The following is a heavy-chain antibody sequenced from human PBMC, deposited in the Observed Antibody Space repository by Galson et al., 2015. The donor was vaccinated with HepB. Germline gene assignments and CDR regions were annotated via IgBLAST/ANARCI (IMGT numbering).Heavy chain of an antibody. V-gene: IGHV4-61*02. Sequence: QVQLQESGPGLVKPSQTLSLTCTVSGGSISSGSYYWSWLRQPAGKGLEWIGRIYTSGSTNYNPSLKSRVTMSVDTSKNQFSLKLSSVTAADTAVYYCARPTTVTTEHAFDIWGQGTMVTVSS. CDR1: GGSISSGSYY. CDR3: ARPTTVTTEHAFDI. CDR2: IYTSGST. D-gene: IGHD4-17*01. J-gene: IGHJ3*02.